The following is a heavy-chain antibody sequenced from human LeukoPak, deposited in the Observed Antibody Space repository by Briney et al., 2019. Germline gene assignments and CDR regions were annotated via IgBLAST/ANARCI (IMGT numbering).Heavy chain of an antibody. Sequence: GGSLRLSCAASEFTSTNAWMSWVRQAPGKGLDWVGRIKSNTDGGTTEYGTSVKDRFTIFRDDSRRTLFLQMDSLETEDSAIYYCTTLRFLERIDYWGQGTRVTVSS. J-gene: IGHJ4*02. V-gene: IGHV3-15*01. CDR1: EFTSTNAW. CDR3: TTLRFLERIDY. CDR2: IKSNTDGGTT. D-gene: IGHD3-3*01.